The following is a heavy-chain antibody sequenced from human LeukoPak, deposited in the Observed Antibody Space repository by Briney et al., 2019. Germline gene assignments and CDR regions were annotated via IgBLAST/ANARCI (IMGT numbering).Heavy chain of an antibody. CDR1: GGSISSYY. CDR2: IYYSGST. V-gene: IGHV4-59*01. Sequence: SETLSLTCTVSGGSISSYYWSWIRQPPGKGLEWIGYIYYSGSTNYNPSLKSRVTISVDTSKNQFSLKLSSVTAADTAVYYCARDRKVLPFLEWLPTHTNYYYYGMDVWGQGTTVTVSS. CDR3: ARDRKVLPFLEWLPTHTNYYYYGMDV. J-gene: IGHJ6*02. D-gene: IGHD3-3*01.